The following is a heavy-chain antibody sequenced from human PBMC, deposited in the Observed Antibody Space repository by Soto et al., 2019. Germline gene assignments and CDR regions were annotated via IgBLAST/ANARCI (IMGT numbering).Heavy chain of an antibody. V-gene: IGHV4-31*03. CDR2: IYYSGST. Sequence: SETMSLTCTFSGDSISSGGYYWSWIRQNPGKGLEWIGYIYYSGSTDYNPSLKGRITISLDTSKNQFSLRLASVTAADTAFYYCGSVRPSGYVLSCGQGTLVTVSS. CDR3: GSVRPSGYVLS. J-gene: IGHJ5*02. CDR1: GDSISSGGYY. D-gene: IGHD6-25*01.